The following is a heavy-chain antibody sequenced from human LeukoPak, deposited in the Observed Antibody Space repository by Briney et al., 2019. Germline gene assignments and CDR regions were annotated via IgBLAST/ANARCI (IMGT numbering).Heavy chain of an antibody. V-gene: IGHV3-11*01. CDR3: SGGRDIAVAGPGGYFDY. D-gene: IGHD6-19*01. CDR1: RFIFSDYH. Sequence: GESLRLSCAASRFIFSDYHMSWIRQAPGKGLEWVSYISPGGDEVYFADSVKGRFTISRDNAKNSLFLQMSSLTAEDTAVYYCSGGRDIAVAGPGGYFDYWGQGSLVTISS. CDR2: ISPGGDEV. J-gene: IGHJ4*02.